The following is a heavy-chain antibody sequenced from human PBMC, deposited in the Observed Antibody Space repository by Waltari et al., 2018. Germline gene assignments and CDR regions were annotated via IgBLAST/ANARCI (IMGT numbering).Heavy chain of an antibody. Sequence: QVQLQESGPGLVTPSETLSLTCTVSGYSISSGYYWGWIRQPPGKGLEWIGSIYHSGSTYYNPSLKSRVTISVDTSKNQFSLKLSSVTAADTAVYYCAREALAVAGTGYWGQGTLVTVSS. CDR3: AREALAVAGTGY. J-gene: IGHJ4*02. V-gene: IGHV4-38-2*02. CDR1: GYSISSGYY. D-gene: IGHD6-19*01. CDR2: IYHSGST.